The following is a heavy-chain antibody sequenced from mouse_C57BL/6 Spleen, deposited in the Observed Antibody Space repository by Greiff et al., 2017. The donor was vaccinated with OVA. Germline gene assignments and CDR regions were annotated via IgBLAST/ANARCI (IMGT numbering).Heavy chain of an antibody. V-gene: IGHV3-6*01. J-gene: IGHJ2*01. D-gene: IGHD1-1*01. CDR2: ISYDGSN. Sequence: EVKLQESGPGLVKPSQSLSLTCSVTGYSITSGYYWNWIRQFPGNKLEWMGYISYDGSNNYNPSLKNRISITRDTSKNQFFLKLNSVTTEDTATYYCARGGGLLLPLVEGYWGQGTTLTVSS. CDR3: ARGGGLLLPLVEGY. CDR1: GYSITSGYY.